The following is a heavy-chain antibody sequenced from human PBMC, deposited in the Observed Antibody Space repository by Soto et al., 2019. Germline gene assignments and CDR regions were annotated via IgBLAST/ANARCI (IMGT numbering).Heavy chain of an antibody. V-gene: IGHV4-59*01. CDR2: IYYSGST. Sequence: PSETLSLTCTVSGGSISSYYWSWIRQPPGKGLEWIGYIYYSGSTNYNPSLKSRVTISVDTSKNQFSLKLSSVTAADTAVYYCARLSSGWADWFDPWGQGTLVPVSS. CDR3: ARLSSGWADWFDP. D-gene: IGHD6-19*01. CDR1: GGSISSYY. J-gene: IGHJ5*02.